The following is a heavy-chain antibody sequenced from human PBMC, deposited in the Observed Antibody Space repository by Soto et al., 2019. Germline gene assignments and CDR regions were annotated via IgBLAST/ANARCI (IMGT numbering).Heavy chain of an antibody. CDR1: GFTFSSYG. Sequence: GGSLRLSCAASGFTFSSYGMHWVRQAPGKGLEWVAVIWYDGSNKYYADSVKGRFTISRDNSKNTLYLQMNSLRAEDTAVYYCARDSGGGDYADWFDPWGQGTLVTVSS. D-gene: IGHD4-17*01. J-gene: IGHJ5*02. CDR3: ARDSGGGDYADWFDP. V-gene: IGHV3-33*01. CDR2: IWYDGSNK.